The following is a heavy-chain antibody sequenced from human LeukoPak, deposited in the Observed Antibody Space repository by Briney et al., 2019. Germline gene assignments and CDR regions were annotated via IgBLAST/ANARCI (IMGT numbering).Heavy chain of an antibody. CDR3: GKQDSSFPY. J-gene: IGHJ4*02. D-gene: IGHD6-6*01. Sequence: PGGSLRLSCAASGFSFSNYGMHWVRQAPGKGLEWVAFIRSDLSNKDYVDSVRGRFTISGDNSKNSLYLQMNSLRGDDTAVYYCGKQDSSFPYWGQGTLVTVSS. V-gene: IGHV3-30*02. CDR2: IRSDLSNK. CDR1: GFSFSNYG.